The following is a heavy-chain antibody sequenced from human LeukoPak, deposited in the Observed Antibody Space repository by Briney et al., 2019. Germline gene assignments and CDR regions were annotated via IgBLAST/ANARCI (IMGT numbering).Heavy chain of an antibody. J-gene: IGHJ4*02. CDR3: AKDEGIRCLKGGPFDY. D-gene: IGHD2-15*01. V-gene: IGHV3-30*02. CDR2: IPFDGSDE. CDR1: GFRLTTYG. Sequence: GGSLRISCEVSGFRLTTYGTHWVRQAPGKGLEWVAYIPFDGSDEYYVDSVKGRFSISRDNSKNTLFLQMDSLRPEDTAVYYCAKDEGIRCLKGGPFDYWGQGTLVTVSS.